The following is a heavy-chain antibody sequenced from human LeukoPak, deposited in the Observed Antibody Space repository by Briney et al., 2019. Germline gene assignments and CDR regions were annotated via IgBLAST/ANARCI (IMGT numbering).Heavy chain of an antibody. V-gene: IGHV3-11*04. CDR3: ARAGAMTRIDAFDI. D-gene: IGHD1-26*01. J-gene: IGHJ3*02. CDR2: IGTSASAI. CDR1: GFTFSDYY. Sequence: SGGSLRLSCAASGFTFSDYYMSWIRQAPGKGLEWVSYIGTSASAIYYADSVKGRFTISRDNAKNSLYLQMSSLRPEDTAVYYCARAGAMTRIDAFDILGQGTMVTVSS.